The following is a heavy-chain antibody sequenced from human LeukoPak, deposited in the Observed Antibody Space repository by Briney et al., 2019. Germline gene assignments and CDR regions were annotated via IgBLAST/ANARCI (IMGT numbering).Heavy chain of an antibody. D-gene: IGHD3-16*02. V-gene: IGHV1-46*01. Sequence: ASVKVSCKASGYTFTSYYMHWVRQAPGQGLEWMGIINPSGGSTSYAQKFRGRVTMTRDMSTSTVYMELSSLRSEDTAVYYCAREGYDYVWGSYRYAYYFDYWGQGTLVTVSS. CDR1: GYTFTSYY. CDR3: AREGYDYVWGSYRYAYYFDY. CDR2: INPSGGST. J-gene: IGHJ4*02.